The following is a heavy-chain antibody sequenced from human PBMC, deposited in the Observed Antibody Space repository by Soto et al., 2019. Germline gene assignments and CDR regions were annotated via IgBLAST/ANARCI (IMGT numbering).Heavy chain of an antibody. J-gene: IGHJ4*02. V-gene: IGHV3-9*01. CDR3: AKDVGSSGWYDGFDS. CDR2: ISWNGESI. Sequence: EVQLVESGGGLVQPGRSLRLSCAASGFSFGDYAMQWVRQVPGKGLEWVSSISWNGESIGYADSVKGRFTISRDNGKKSVYLQMNSPRGEDTALYHCAKDVGSSGWYDGFDSWGQGTLVTVS. CDR1: GFSFGDYA. D-gene: IGHD6-19*01.